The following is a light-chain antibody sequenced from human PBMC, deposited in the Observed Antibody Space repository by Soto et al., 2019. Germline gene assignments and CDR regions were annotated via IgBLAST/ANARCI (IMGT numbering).Light chain of an antibody. J-gene: IGLJ2*01. CDR2: EGS. Sequence: QSVLTQPASVSGSPGQSITISCTGTSSDIGSYNLVSWYQQHPGKAPKLMIYEGSKRPSGVSNRFSGSKSGNTASLTISGLQAEDEADYYCCSYAGSSTLAVFGGGTKLTVL. V-gene: IGLV2-23*01. CDR3: CSYAGSSTLAV. CDR1: SSDIGSYNL.